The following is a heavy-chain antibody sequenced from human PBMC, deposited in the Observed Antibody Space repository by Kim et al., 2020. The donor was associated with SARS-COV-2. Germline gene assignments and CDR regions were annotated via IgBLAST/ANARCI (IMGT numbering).Heavy chain of an antibody. CDR1: GFTFSSYG. V-gene: IGHV3-33*06. CDR3: AKGRPYSSGWYYFDY. J-gene: IGHJ4*02. D-gene: IGHD6-19*01. Sequence: GGSLRLSCAASGFTFSSYGMHWVRQAPGKGLEWVAVIWYDGSNKYYADSVKGRFTISRDNSKNTLYLQMNSLRAEDTAVYYCAKGRPYSSGWYYFDYWGQGTLVTVSS. CDR2: IWYDGSNK.